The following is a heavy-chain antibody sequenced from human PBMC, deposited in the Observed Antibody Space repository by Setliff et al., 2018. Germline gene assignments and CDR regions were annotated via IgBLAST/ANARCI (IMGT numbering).Heavy chain of an antibody. J-gene: IGHJ4*02. CDR2: LNPNISAT. D-gene: IGHD1-26*01. CDR3: ARGVGAMGDY. V-gene: IGHV1-8*02. CDR1: GYTFTSYA. Sequence: AASVKVSCKASGYTFTSYAMNWVRQAPGQGLEWMGWLNPNISATFYAPKFQGRVTMTRDTSTSTFYMELSSLRSEDTAVYYCARGVGAMGDYWGQGTLVTVSS.